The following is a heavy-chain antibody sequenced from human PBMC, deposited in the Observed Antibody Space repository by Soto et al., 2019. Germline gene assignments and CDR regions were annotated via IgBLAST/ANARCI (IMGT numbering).Heavy chain of an antibody. CDR1: GDSITSSSHY. Sequence: SETLSLTCTVSGDSITSSSHYWGWIRQSPGKGLENIANIYYDGSTCYNPSLKSRVAISLDTSKNQFSLSLNSVTAADTAVYYFARSKDYDILTGSRDDAFDIWGQGTMVTVSS. J-gene: IGHJ3*02. CDR2: IYYDGST. CDR3: ARSKDYDILTGSRDDAFDI. D-gene: IGHD3-9*01. V-gene: IGHV4-39*07.